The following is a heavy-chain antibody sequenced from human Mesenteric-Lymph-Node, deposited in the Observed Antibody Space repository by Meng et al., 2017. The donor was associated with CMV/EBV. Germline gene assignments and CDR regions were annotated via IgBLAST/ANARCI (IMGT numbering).Heavy chain of an antibody. CDR2: VHYTGST. D-gene: IGHD6-19*01. V-gene: IGHV4-39*01. CDR1: GDSISSFYY. Sequence: DSGLGQVNPSATLSLTWTVSGDSISSFYYWGWIRQPPGRGLEWIGSVHYTGSTYYSPSLKSRVTVSVDTSKNQFSLRLTSVTAADTAVYYCARPFPSWQSPRLDPFGAWGQGTLVTVSS. J-gene: IGHJ5*02. CDR3: ARPFPSWQSPRLDPFGA.